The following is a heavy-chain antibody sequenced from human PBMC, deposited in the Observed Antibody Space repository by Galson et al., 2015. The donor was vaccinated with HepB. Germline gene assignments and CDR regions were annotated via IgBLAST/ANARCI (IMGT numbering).Heavy chain of an antibody. CDR3: AKAISYRSAAGPDY. J-gene: IGHJ4*02. V-gene: IGHV3-23*01. Sequence: SLRLSCAASGFTFSSYAMSWVRQAPGKGLEWVSAISGSGGSTYYADSVKGRFTISRDNSKNTLYLQMNGLRAEDTAVYYCAKAISYRSAAGPDYWGQGTLVTVSS. CDR1: GFTFSSYA. D-gene: IGHD6-13*01. CDR2: ISGSGGST.